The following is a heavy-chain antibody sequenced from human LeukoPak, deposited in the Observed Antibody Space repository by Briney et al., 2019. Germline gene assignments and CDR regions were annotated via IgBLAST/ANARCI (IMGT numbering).Heavy chain of an antibody. CDR2: MNPNSGNT. V-gene: IGHV1-8*03. Sequence: ASVKVSCKASGYTFTSYDINWVRQATGQGLEWVGWMNPNSGNTGYAQKFQGRVTITRNTSISTAYMELSSLRSEDTAVYYCVRFGELLYDWYYDYWGQGTLVTVSS. D-gene: IGHD3-10*01. CDR3: VRFGELLYDWYYDY. J-gene: IGHJ4*02. CDR1: GYTFTSYD.